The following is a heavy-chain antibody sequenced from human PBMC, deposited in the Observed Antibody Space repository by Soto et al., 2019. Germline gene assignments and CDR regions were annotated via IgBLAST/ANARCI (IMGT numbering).Heavy chain of an antibody. Sequence: QAQVVQSGAEVRNPGSSVKLSCKASEGTFNSYAIAWVRQAPGQGLEWMGGIIPYYNTLNYAQKFQDRVTITAEDSTNTVYMELSSLRSDDTAVYFCASGASRWYPYFLDSWAQGTLVTVSS. CDR2: IIPYYNTL. J-gene: IGHJ4*02. CDR1: EGTFNSYA. D-gene: IGHD6-13*01. CDR3: ASGASRWYPYFLDS. V-gene: IGHV1-69*01.